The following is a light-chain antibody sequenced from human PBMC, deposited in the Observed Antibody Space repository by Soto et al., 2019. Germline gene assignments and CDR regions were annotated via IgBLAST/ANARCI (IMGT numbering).Light chain of an antibody. CDR3: QQYGSSLFS. CDR1: QSVSSN. V-gene: IGKV3-20*01. Sequence: EIVMTQSPATLSVSPGERATLSCRASQSVSSNLAWYQQKPGQAPRLLIYAASSRATGIPDRFSGSGSGTDFTLTISRLEPEDFAVYYCQQYGSSLFSFGPGTKGDIK. J-gene: IGKJ3*01. CDR2: AAS.